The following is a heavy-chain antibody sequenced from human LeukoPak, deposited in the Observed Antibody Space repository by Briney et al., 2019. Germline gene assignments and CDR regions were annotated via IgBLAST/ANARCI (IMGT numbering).Heavy chain of an antibody. V-gene: IGHV1-2*02. CDR1: GYTFTGYY. CDR2: INPNSGGT. J-gene: IGHJ6*02. Sequence: ASVKVSCKASGYTFTGYYMHWVRQAPGQGLEWMGWINPNSGGTNYAQKFQGRVTMTRDTSISTAYMELSRLRSDDTAVYYCATGSRKRYCSSTSCPWDYYYGMDVWGQGTTVTVSS. D-gene: IGHD2-2*01. CDR3: ATGSRKRYCSSTSCPWDYYYGMDV.